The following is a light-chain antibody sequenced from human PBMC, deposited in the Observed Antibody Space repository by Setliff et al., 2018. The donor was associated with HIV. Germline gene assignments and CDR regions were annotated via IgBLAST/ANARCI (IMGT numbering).Light chain of an antibody. V-gene: IGKV4-1*01. J-gene: IGKJ1*01. CDR3: QQYYTTPQT. CDR1: QSVLYSSNNKNY. Sequence: DIVMTQFPDSLAMSLGERATINCTSSQSVLYSSNNKNYLSWSQQKAGQPPKLLIFWASTREYGVPDRFSGSGSGTDFTLTISSLQAEDVAIYYCQQYYTTPQTFGQGTKVDIK. CDR2: WAS.